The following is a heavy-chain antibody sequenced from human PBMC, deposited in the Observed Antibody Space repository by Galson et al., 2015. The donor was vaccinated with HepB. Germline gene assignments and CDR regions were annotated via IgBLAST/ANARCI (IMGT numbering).Heavy chain of an antibody. V-gene: IGHV4-59*01. CDR2: IYYSGST. D-gene: IGHD4-17*01. Sequence: ETLSLTCTVSGGSISSYYWSWIRQPPGKGLEWIGYIYYSGSTNYNPSLKSRVTISVDTSKNQFSLKLSSVTAEDTALYYCAKVLVRLSTTVTTSSAFDIRGQGTMVTVSS. J-gene: IGHJ3*02. CDR3: AKVLVRLSTTVTTSSAFDI. CDR1: GGSISSYY.